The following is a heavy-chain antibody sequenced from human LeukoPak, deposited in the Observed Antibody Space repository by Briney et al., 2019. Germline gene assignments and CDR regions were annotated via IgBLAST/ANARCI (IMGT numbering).Heavy chain of an antibody. V-gene: IGHV3-21*01. Sequence: PGGSLRLSCAASGFTFSSYSMNWVRQAPGKGLEWVSSISSSSSYIYYADSVKGRFTISRDNAKNSLYLQMNSLRAEDTAVYYCARVGSMRSGPDYWGQETLVTVSS. D-gene: IGHD6-19*01. J-gene: IGHJ4*02. CDR2: ISSSSSYI. CDR1: GFTFSSYS. CDR3: ARVGSMRSGPDY.